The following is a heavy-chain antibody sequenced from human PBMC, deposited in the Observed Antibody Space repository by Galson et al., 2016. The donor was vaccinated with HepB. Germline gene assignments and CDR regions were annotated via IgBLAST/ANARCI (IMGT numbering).Heavy chain of an antibody. D-gene: IGHD3-22*01. CDR2: ITSGGST. Sequence: SLRLSCAASGFTFSSYAMTWVRQAPGKGLEWVSVITSGGSTYYAASVKGRFTISRDNSKNTLYVQMNNLGAEDTAVYYCAKGGRDTSGYENWGQGTVVTVSS. V-gene: IGHV3-23*01. CDR1: GFTFSSYA. CDR3: AKGGRDTSGYEN. J-gene: IGHJ4*03.